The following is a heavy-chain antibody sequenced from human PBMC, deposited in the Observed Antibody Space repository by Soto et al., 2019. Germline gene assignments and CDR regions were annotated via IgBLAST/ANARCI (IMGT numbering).Heavy chain of an antibody. CDR3: ASLRSLGLAGSLGVYSYSGLAV. D-gene: IGHD6-19*01. V-gene: IGHV4-61*03. CDR2: ISNSGST. Sequence: QVQLQESGPGLVKPSETLSLTCTVSGGSVTSYDYYWHWIRQPPGKGLEWIGYISNSGSTNYNPALGSRVTRSVRSSKTLFPLRLSSGATADTAVCYCASLRSLGLAGSLGVYSYSGLAVWGQGTTVSVS. CDR1: GGSVTSYDYY. J-gene: IGHJ6*02.